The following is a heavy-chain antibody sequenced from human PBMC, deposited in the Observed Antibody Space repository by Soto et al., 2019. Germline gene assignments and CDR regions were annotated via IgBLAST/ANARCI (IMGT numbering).Heavy chain of an antibody. CDR3: ARIYCSGGSCYYGMDV. CDR1: GYSFTSYC. D-gene: IGHD2-15*01. Sequence: PGESLKISCKGSGYSFTSYCISWVRQMPGKGLEWMGMIDPSDSYTNYSPSFQGHVTISADKSISTAYLQWSSLKASDTAMYYCARIYCSGGSCYYGMDVWGQGTTVTVSS. CDR2: IDPSDSYT. J-gene: IGHJ6*02. V-gene: IGHV5-10-1*01.